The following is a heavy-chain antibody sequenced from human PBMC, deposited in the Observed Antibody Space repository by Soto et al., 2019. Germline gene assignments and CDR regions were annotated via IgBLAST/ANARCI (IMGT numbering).Heavy chain of an antibody. Sequence: GGSLRLSCRASGFTLSDYEMHWVRQAPGKGLEWVSYISTGSSTIYYADSVKGRFTISRDNAENSLFLEMKSLRPEDTAVYYCARVRAGAANGYYGMDVWGQGTTVTVSS. J-gene: IGHJ6*02. CDR2: ISTGSSTI. CDR1: GFTLSDYE. CDR3: ARVRAGAANGYYGMDV. V-gene: IGHV3-48*03. D-gene: IGHD1-26*01.